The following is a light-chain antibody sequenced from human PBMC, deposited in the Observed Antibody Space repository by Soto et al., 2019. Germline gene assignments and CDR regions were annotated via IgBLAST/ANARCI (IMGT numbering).Light chain of an antibody. J-gene: IGKJ4*01. CDR1: QSISSW. CDR2: KAS. V-gene: IGKV1-5*03. CDR3: QQYNSVSLLT. Sequence: DSQMTQSPSTLSASVGDRVTITCRASQSISSWLAWYQQKPGKAPKLLIYKASTLESGVPSRFSGSGSGTEFTLTISSLQPDDFATYYCQQYNSVSLLTFGGGTKVDIK.